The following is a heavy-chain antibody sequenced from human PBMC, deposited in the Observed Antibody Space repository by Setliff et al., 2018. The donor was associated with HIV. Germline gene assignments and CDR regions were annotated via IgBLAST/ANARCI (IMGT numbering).Heavy chain of an antibody. J-gene: IGHJ4*02. CDR1: GGSISSGSYY. CDR2: IYTSEST. CDR3: ARGALQDGTGSYYEGFVY. Sequence: PSETLSLTCTVSGGSISSGSYYWSWIRQPAGKGLEWIGHIYTSESTNYNPSLKSRVTISVDTSKNQFSLKLSSVTAADTAVYYCARGALQDGTGSYYEGFVYWGQGTLVTVSS. D-gene: IGHD1-26*01. V-gene: IGHV4-61*09.